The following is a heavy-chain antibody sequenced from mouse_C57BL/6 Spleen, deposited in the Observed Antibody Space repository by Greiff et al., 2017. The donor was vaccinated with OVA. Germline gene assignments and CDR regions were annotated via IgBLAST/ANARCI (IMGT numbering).Heavy chain of an antibody. CDR1: GYAFSSSW. D-gene: IGHD1-1*01. CDR2: IYPGDGDT. CDR3: ARNTVVGMAYYFDD. Sequence: VQLQQSGPELVKPGASVKISCKASGYAFSSSWMNWVKQRPGKGLEWIGRIYPGDGDTNYNGKFKGKATLTADKSSSTAYMQLSSLTSEDSAVYFCARNTVVGMAYYFDDWGQGTTLTVSS. J-gene: IGHJ2*01. V-gene: IGHV1-82*01.